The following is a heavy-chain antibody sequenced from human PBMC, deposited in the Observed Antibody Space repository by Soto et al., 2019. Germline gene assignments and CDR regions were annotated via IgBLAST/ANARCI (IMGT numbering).Heavy chain of an antibody. CDR3: ARVGGDYYGSGSEDYYFDY. V-gene: IGHV1-18*01. CDR1: GYTFTSYG. Sequence: VASVKVSCKASGYTFTSYGISWVRQAPGQGLEWMGWISAYNGNTNYAQKLQGRVTMTTDTSTSTTYMELRSLRSDDTAVYYCARVGGDYYGSGSEDYYFDYWGQGTLVTVSS. J-gene: IGHJ4*02. D-gene: IGHD3-10*01. CDR2: ISAYNGNT.